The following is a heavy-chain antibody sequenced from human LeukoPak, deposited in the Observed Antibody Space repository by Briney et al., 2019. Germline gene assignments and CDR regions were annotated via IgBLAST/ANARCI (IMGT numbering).Heavy chain of an antibody. J-gene: IGHJ6*02. Sequence: SVKASCKASGGTFSSHAITWVRQAPGQGLEWMGRIIPVFDIINYAQKFQGRVTITADKSTSTAYMELSSLRSEDTAVYYCASPPILRNCGGDCYYYYGMDVWGQGTTVTVSS. V-gene: IGHV1-69*04. D-gene: IGHD2-21*02. CDR3: ASPPILRNCGGDCYYYYGMDV. CDR1: GGTFSSHA. CDR2: IIPVFDII.